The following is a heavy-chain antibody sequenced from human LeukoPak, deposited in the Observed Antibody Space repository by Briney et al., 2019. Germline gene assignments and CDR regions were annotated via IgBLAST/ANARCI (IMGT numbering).Heavy chain of an antibody. CDR1: GYSFTSYW. J-gene: IGHJ4*02. V-gene: IGHV5-10-1*01. Sequence: GESLKISCKGSGYSFTSYWIRWVRQMPGKGLEWMGRIDPSDSYTNYSPSFQGHVTISADKSISTAYLQWSSLKASDTAMYYCARHPLSRRKNGALDYWGQGTLVTVSS. CDR3: ARHPLSRRKNGALDY. D-gene: IGHD2-8*01. CDR2: IDPSDSYT.